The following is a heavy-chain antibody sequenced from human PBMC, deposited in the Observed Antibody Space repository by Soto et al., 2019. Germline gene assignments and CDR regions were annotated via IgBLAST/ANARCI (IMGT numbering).Heavy chain of an antibody. CDR1: GFTFSSYA. CDR3: ARGGGSGNSPPYYFDY. Sequence: PGGSLRLSCAASGFTFSSYAMHWVRQAPGKGLEWVAVISYDGSNKYYADSVKGRFTISRDNSKNTLYLQMNSLRAEDTAVYYCARGGGSGNSPPYYFDYWGQGTLVTVSS. V-gene: IGHV3-30-3*01. J-gene: IGHJ4*02. CDR2: ISYDGSNK. D-gene: IGHD6-19*01.